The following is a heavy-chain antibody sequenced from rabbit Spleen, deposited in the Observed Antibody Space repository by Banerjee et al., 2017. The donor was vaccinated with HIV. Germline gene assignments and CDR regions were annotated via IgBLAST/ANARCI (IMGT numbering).Heavy chain of an antibody. V-gene: IGHV1S40*01. CDR2: IDAGSSGST. CDR1: GVSFSISSY. CDR3: ARDAGTSFSTYGMDL. Sequence: QSLEESGGDLVKPGASLTLTCTASGVSFSISSYMCWVRQAPGKGLEWIACIDAGSSGSTYYASWAKGRFTISKTSSTTVTLQMTSLTAADTATYFCARDAGTSFSTYGMDLWGPGTLVT. D-gene: IGHD4-2*01. J-gene: IGHJ6*01.